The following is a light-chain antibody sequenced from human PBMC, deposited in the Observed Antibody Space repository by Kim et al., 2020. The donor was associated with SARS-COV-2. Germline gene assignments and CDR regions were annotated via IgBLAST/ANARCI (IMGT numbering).Light chain of an antibody. V-gene: IGLV3-21*04. CDR2: YDS. J-gene: IGLJ2*01. Sequence: GRTASITCGGTSIGSKSVHWYQQKPGQAPVLVISYDSVRPSGIPERFSGSNPGNTATVTISRVEAGDEANYYCQVWDSSDDHRVVFGGGTQLTVL. CDR1: SIGSKS. CDR3: QVWDSSDDHRVV.